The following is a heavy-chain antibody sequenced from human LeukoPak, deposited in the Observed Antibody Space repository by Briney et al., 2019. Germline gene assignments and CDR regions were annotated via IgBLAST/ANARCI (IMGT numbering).Heavy chain of an antibody. V-gene: IGHV3-64D*09. J-gene: IGHJ4*02. CDR2: ISSNGGST. CDR3: VKDFVAARPG. Sequence: GGSLRLSYSASGFSFSSYTMHWVRQAPGKGLEYVSAISSNGGSTYYADSVKGRFTISRDNSKNTLYLQMNSLRPEDTAVYYCVKDFVAARPGWGQGTLVTVSS. CDR1: GFSFSSYT. D-gene: IGHD6-6*01.